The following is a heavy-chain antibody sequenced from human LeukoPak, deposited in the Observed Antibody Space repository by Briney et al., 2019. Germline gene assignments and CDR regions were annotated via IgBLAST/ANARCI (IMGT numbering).Heavy chain of an antibody. J-gene: IGHJ3*02. D-gene: IGHD3-22*01. Sequence: GGSLRLSCAASGFTFSDYYMSWIRQAPGKGLEWVSYISSSGSTKYYADSVKGRFTISRDNAKNSLYLQMNSLRAEDTAVYYCARGYYYGSSGYLDAFDIWGQGTMVTVSS. V-gene: IGHV3-11*01. CDR1: GFTFSDYY. CDR3: ARGYYYGSSGYLDAFDI. CDR2: ISSSGSTK.